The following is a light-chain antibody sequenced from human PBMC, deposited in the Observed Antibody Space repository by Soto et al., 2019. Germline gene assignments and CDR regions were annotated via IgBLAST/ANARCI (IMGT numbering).Light chain of an antibody. J-gene: IGKJ1*01. CDR1: QTIRSNY. CDR2: GAS. CDR3: QEYGSSPWT. Sequence: ETVLTQSPGTLSLSPGERATLSCRASQTIRSNYLAWYRQTPGQAPRLLIYGASHRATGIADRFSGSGSGTDFSRIIRGGEPEDFALYYCQEYGSSPWTFGQGTKVEIK. V-gene: IGKV3-20*01.